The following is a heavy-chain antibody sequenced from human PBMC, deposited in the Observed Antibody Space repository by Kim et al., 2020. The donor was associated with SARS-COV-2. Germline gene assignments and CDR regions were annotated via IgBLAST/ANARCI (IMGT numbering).Heavy chain of an antibody. V-gene: IGHV4-39*01. CDR3: ARLGRPCSGGSCYHHPYYYGMDV. CDR1: GGSISSSSYY. D-gene: IGHD2-15*01. CDR2: IYYSGST. J-gene: IGHJ6*02. Sequence: SETLSLTCTVSGGSISSSSYYWGWIRQPPGKGLEWIGSIYYSGSTYYNPSLKSRVTISVDTSKNQFSLKLSSVTAADTAVYYCARLGRPCSGGSCYHHPYYYGMDVWGQGTTVTVSS.